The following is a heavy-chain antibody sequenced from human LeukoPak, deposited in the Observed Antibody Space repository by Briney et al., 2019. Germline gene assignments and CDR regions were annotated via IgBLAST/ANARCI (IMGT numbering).Heavy chain of an antibody. J-gene: IGHJ4*02. CDR2: IYYSGST. D-gene: IGHD3-22*01. Sequence: SETLSLTCTVSGGSIRSYYWSWIRQPPGKGLEWIGYIYYSGSTNYNPSLKSRVTISVDTSKNQLSLKLSSVTAADTAVYYCARGISGYYYLPYFDYWGQGTLVTVSS. CDR1: GGSIRSYY. CDR3: ARGISGYYYLPYFDY. V-gene: IGHV4-59*08.